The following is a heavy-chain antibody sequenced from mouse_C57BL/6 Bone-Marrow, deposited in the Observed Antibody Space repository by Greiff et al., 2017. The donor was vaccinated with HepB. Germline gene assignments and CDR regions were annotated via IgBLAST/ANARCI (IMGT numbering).Heavy chain of an antibody. CDR3: AYGKGNY. J-gene: IGHJ2*01. CDR2: IDPSDSYT. V-gene: IGHV1-59*01. D-gene: IGHD1-1*01. Sequence: VQRVESGAELVRPGTSVKLSCKASGYTFTSYWMHWVKQRPGQGLEWIGVIDPSDSYTNYNQKFKGKATLTVDTSSSTAYMQLSSLTSEDSAVYYCAYGKGNYWGQGTTLTVSS. CDR1: GYTFTSYW.